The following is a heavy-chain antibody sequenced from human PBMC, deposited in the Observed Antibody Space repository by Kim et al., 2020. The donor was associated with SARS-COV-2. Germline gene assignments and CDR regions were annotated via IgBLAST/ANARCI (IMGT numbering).Heavy chain of an antibody. CDR3: TREERTEPEGWLHLYYYYGMDV. CDR2: IRSKAYCGTT. V-gene: IGHV3-49*04. Sequence: GGSLRLSCTASGFTFGDYAMSWVRQAPGKGLEWVGFIRSKAYCGTTEYAASVKGRFTISRDDSKSIAYLQMNSLKTEDTAVYYCTREERTEPEGWLHLYYYYGMDVWGQGTTVTVSS. J-gene: IGHJ6*02. D-gene: IGHD5-12*01. CDR1: GFTFGDYA.